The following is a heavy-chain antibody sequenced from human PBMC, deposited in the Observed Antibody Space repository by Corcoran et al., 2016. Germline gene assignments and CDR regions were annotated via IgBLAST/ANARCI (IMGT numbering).Heavy chain of an antibody. D-gene: IGHD3-9*01. Sequence: QVQLVQSGAEVKKPGASVKVSCKASGYTFTSYGISWVRQAPGQGLEWMGWISAYNGNTNYAQKLPGRVTMTTDTSTSTAYMELRSLRSVDTAVYYCASGRWTYYDILTGYYRSEHWFDPCGQGTLVTVSS. CDR2: ISAYNGNT. CDR3: ASGRWTYYDILTGYYRSEHWFDP. J-gene: IGHJ5*02. V-gene: IGHV1-18*01. CDR1: GYTFTSYG.